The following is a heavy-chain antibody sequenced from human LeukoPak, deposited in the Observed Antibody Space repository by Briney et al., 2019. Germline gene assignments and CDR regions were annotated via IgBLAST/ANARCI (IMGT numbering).Heavy chain of an antibody. CDR3: ARGHGSAIATRHFDY. CDR2: IVGSGDST. Sequence: GGSLRLSCAASGFTFSIYAMTWVRQAPGKELEWVSRIVGSGDSTYYADSVKGRFTISRDNSKNTLYLQMNSLRAEDTAIYFCARGHGSAIATRHFDYWGQGTLVTVSS. D-gene: IGHD6-6*01. V-gene: IGHV3-23*01. CDR1: GFTFSIYA. J-gene: IGHJ4*02.